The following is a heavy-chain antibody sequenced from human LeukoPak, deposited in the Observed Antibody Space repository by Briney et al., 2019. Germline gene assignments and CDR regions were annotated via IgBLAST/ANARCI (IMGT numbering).Heavy chain of an antibody. CDR2: FDPEDGET. CDR3: ARDITIFGVVIRRIYGMDV. D-gene: IGHD3-3*01. J-gene: IGHJ6*02. V-gene: IGHV1-24*01. Sequence: ASVKVSCKVSGYTLTELSMHWVRQAPGKGLEWMGGFDPEDGETIYAQKFQGRVTMTEDTSTDTAYMELSSLRSEDTAVYYCARDITIFGVVIRRIYGMDVWGQGTTVTVSS. CDR1: GYTLTELS.